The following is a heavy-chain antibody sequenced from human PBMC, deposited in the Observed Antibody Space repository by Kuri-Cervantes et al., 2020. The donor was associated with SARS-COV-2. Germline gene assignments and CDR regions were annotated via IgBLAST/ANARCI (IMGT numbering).Heavy chain of an antibody. CDR2: ISSSSSYI. CDR3: ARDVAAGRAYYYYMDV. D-gene: IGHD6-13*01. J-gene: IGHJ6*03. V-gene: IGHV3-21*01. CDR1: GFPFSGFW. Sequence: GESLKISCVASGFPFSGFWMSWVRQAPGKGLEWVSSISSSSSYIYYADSVKGRFTISRDNAKNSLYLQMNSLRAEDTAVYYCARDVAAGRAYYYYMDVWGKGTTVTVSS.